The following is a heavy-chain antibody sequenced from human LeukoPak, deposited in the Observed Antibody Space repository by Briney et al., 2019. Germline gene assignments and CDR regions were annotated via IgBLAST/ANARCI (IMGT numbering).Heavy chain of an antibody. J-gene: IGHJ4*02. CDR1: GFTFSNAW. CDR3: TTDEWELHFDY. D-gene: IGHD1-26*01. Sequence: GGSLRLSCAASGFTFSNAWMSWVRQAPGRGLEWVGRIKSKTDGGTTNYAAPVKGRFTISRDDSKNTLYLQMNSLKTEDTAVYYCTTDEWELHFDYWGQGTLVTVSS. V-gene: IGHV3-15*01. CDR2: IKSKTDGGTT.